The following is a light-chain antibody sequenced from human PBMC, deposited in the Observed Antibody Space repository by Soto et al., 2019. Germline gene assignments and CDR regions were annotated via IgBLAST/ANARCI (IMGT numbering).Light chain of an antibody. CDR3: QQYNNWPPVT. Sequence: IVLTQSPGTLSLSPGERATLSCRASQSFVNMYLAWYQQKPGQAPRLLMYGASRRPTGIPDRFSGSGSGTDFTLTITSLQSEDFAVYYCQQYNNWPPVTFGQGTKVDI. CDR2: GAS. V-gene: IGKV3-20*01. CDR1: QSFVNMY. J-gene: IGKJ1*01.